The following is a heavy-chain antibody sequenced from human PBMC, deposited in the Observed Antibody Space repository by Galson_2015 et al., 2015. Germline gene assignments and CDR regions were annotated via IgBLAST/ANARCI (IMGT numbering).Heavy chain of an antibody. CDR3: ARSSGGPMISNAFDI. J-gene: IGHJ3*02. V-gene: IGHV3-66*02. D-gene: IGHD3-22*01. CDR2: IYSGGST. CDR1: GFTVSSNY. Sequence: SLRLSCAASGFTVSSNYMSWVRQAPGKGLEWVSVIYSGGSTYYADSVKGRFTISRDNSKNTLYLQMNSLRAEDTAVYYCARSSGGPMISNAFDIWGQGTMVTVSS.